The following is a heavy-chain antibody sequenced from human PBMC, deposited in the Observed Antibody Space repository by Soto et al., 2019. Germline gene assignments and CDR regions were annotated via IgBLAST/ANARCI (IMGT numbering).Heavy chain of an antibody. CDR3: SHIPHFEYFDV. D-gene: IGHD3-3*02. V-gene: IGHV2-5*02. J-gene: IGHJ2*01. CDR2: IYWDDDK. Sequence: ESGPTLVNPTQTLRLTCTISGFSLKTNGVGVGWIRQPPGKALEWLALIYWDDDKRYRPSLKDRLNITKDATKNQVVLTMTNMDPVDTATYFCSHIPHFEYFDVWGRGTLVTVSS. CDR1: GFSLKTNGVG.